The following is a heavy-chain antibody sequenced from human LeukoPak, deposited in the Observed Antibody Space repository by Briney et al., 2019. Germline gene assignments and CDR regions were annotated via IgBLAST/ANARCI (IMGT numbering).Heavy chain of an antibody. D-gene: IGHD6-19*01. CDR2: FDPEDGET. CDR3: ATGAYSSGWYAYFDY. V-gene: IGHV1-24*01. J-gene: IGHJ4*02. CDR1: GGTFSSYA. Sequence: ASVKVSCKASGGTFSSYAISWVRQAPGQGLEWMGGFDPEDGETIYAQKFQGRVTMTEDTSTDTAYMELSSLRSEDTAVYYCATGAYSSGWYAYFDYWGQGTLVTVSS.